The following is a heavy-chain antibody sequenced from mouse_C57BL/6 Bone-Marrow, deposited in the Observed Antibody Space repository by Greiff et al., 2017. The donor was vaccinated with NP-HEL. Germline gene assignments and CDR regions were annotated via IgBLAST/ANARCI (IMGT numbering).Heavy chain of an antibody. D-gene: IGHD2-14*01. CDR3: ARSIGVWYFDV. J-gene: IGHJ1*03. CDR1: GYTFTSYW. Sequence: QVQLQQPGAELVKPGASVKLCCKASGYTFTSYWMHWVKQRPGQGLEWIGMIHPNSGSTNYNEKFKSKATLTVDKSSSTAYMQLSSLTSEDSAVYYCARSIGVWYFDVWGTGTTVTVSS. V-gene: IGHV1-64*01. CDR2: IHPNSGST.